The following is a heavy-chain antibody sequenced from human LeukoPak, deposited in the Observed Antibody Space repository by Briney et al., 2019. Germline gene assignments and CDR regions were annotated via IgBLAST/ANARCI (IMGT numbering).Heavy chain of an antibody. J-gene: IGHJ6*02. D-gene: IGHD2-2*01. CDR1: GFIFSNYW. CDR3: ARDGYRGTCCSTSCLLHGTDV. CDR2: VNSDGNSA. Sequence: SGGSLTLSCAASGFIFSNYWMHWVRQAPGKGLAWVSRVNSDGNSASHADSVKGRFTISRDNAKNTLYLHMNSLRAEDTAVYYCARDGYRGTCCSTSCLLHGTDVWGEGTTVSV. V-gene: IGHV3-74*01.